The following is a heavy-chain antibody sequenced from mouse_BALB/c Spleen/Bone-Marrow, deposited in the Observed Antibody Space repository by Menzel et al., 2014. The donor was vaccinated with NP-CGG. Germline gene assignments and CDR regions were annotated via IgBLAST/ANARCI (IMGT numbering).Heavy chain of an antibody. J-gene: IGHJ4*01. CDR3: SRHYYGTPYYAMDY. Sequence: VKLVESGAELVKPGASVKLSCKASGYTFXNYYIYWVKQRPGQGLEWIGGINPSNGGTKFNEKFKNKATLTIDKSSSTAYIQLSSLTSEDSAVYYCSRHYYGTPYYAMDYWGQGTSVTVSS. CDR1: GYTFXNYY. CDR2: INPSNGGT. D-gene: IGHD1-1*01. V-gene: IGHV1S81*02.